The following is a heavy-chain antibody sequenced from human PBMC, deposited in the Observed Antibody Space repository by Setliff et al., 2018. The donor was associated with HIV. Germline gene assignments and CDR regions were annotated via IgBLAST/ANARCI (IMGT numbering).Heavy chain of an antibody. CDR2: AYHSGRT. D-gene: IGHD3-10*01. CDR1: GYSISSGYY. Sequence: PSETLSLTCTVSGYSISSGYYWGWIRQSPGKGLEWFGNAYHSGRTYYNPSLKSRVAMSIDTSKKQFSLRLNSVTASDTGMYYCARSTYYYGSGTGSGPFRIWEQGKMVTVSS. J-gene: IGHJ3*02. CDR3: ARSTYYYGSGTGSGPFRI. V-gene: IGHV4-38-2*02.